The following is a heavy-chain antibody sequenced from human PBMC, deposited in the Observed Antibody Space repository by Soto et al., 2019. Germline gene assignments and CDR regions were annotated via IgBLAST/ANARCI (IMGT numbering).Heavy chain of an antibody. Sequence: QVQLVESGGGVVQPGRSLRLSCAASGFTFSSYGMHWVRQAPGKGLEWVAVIWYDGSNKYYADSVKGRFTISRDNSKNTLYLQMNSLRAEDTAVYYCARVTGTEAGPTRWYYYYYGMDVWGQGTTVTVSS. J-gene: IGHJ6*02. CDR3: ARVTGTEAGPTRWYYYYYGMDV. CDR1: GFTFSSYG. D-gene: IGHD1-20*01. CDR2: IWYDGSNK. V-gene: IGHV3-33*01.